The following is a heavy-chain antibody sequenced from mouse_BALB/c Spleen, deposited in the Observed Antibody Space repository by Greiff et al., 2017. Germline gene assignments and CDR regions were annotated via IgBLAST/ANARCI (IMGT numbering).Heavy chain of an antibody. CDR3: TILGRGYFDY. CDR1: GYTFTSYW. D-gene: IGHD4-1*01. V-gene: IGHV1-69*02. Sequence: QVQLQQPGAELVRPGASVKLSCKASGYTFTSYWINWVKQRPGQGLEWIGNIYPSDSYTNYNQKFKDKATLTVDKSSSTAYMQLSSPTSEDSAVYYCTILGRGYFDYWGQGTTLTVSS. J-gene: IGHJ2*01. CDR2: IYPSDSYT.